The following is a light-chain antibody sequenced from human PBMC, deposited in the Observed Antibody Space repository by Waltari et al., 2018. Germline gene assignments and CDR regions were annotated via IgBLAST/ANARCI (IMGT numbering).Light chain of an antibody. CDR3: QHYHEYPIT. Sequence: AIRMTQFPSSISASTGDRVTITCRASQRIYPYVAWYQQKPGKAPKLLIYGVSTSLSGVPSRFSGSESGTDFTLTISSLESEDSATYYCQHYHEYPITYGGGTRVEIK. V-gene: IGKV1-8*01. CDR2: GVS. J-gene: IGKJ4*01. CDR1: QRIYPY.